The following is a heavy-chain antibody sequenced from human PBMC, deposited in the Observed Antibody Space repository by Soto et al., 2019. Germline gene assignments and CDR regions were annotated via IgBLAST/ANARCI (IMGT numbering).Heavy chain of an antibody. CDR3: ATAPGTYDFTYYLDN. CDR2: ISGSGGST. J-gene: IGHJ4*02. Sequence: EEQLLESGGGLVQPGGSLRLTCAASGFTFSNYAMSWVRQAPGKGLEWVSAISGSGGSTYYADAVKGRFTISRDNSKDTLYLQMNNLRAEDTAVYYCATAPGTYDFTYYLDNWGQGALVTVSS. CDR1: GFTFSNYA. D-gene: IGHD3-3*01. V-gene: IGHV3-23*01.